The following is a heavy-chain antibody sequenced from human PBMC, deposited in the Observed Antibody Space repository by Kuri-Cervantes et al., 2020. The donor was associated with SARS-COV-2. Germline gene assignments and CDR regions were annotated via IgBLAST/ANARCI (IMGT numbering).Heavy chain of an antibody. CDR3: AKTPIVVVIAITYYFDY. D-gene: IGHD2-21*01. J-gene: IGHJ4*02. CDR2: ISGSGGGT. Sequence: GGSLRLSCAASGFTFSSYAMSWVRQAPGKGLEWVSAISGSGGGTYYADSVKGRFTISRDNSKNTLYLQMNSLRAEDTAVYYCAKTPIVVVIAITYYFDYWGQGTLVTVSS. V-gene: IGHV3-23*01. CDR1: GFTFSSYA.